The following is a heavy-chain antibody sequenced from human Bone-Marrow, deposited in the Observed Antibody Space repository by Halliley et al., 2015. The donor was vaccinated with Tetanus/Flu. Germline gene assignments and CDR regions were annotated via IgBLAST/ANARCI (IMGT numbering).Heavy chain of an antibody. J-gene: IGHJ4*02. CDR2: IRALKGNT. CDR3: ARDRSGYKYGSH. V-gene: IGHV1-18*01. D-gene: IGHD5-18*01. Sequence: WRGWIRALKGNTHYAQKLQGRVTMTTDTSTSTAYMELSSLRPDDTAVYYCARDRSGYKYGSHWGQGTLVTVSS.